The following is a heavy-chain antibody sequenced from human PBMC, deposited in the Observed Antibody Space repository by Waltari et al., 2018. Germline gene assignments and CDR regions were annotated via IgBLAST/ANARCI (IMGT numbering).Heavy chain of an antibody. CDR2: IYVSGAT. J-gene: IGHJ2*01. CDR3: ARGVYTFDSRWHFDL. D-gene: IGHD5-12*01. V-gene: IGHV4-59*13. CDR1: DGPMQSNY. Sequence: QVQLQESGPGLLTPSETLSLTCTVSDGPMQSNYWSWFRQSPGKGREWIGYIYVSGATNYNVSLKSRVTISLDKSKNQFSLDLRSVTAADTAVYFCARGVYTFDSRWHFDLWGRGTLVTVSS.